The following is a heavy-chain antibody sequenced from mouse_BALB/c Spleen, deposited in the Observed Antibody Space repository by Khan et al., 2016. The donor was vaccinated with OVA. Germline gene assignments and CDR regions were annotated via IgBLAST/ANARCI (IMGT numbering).Heavy chain of an antibody. CDR3: TILENI. CDR2: IWAGGST. CDR1: GLSLTSYG. J-gene: IGHJ2*01. D-gene: IGHD1-3*01. Sequence: QVQLKVLGPGLVASSQSLFITCTVSGLSLTSYGVHWVRQPPGKGLEWLGVIWAGGSTNYNSALMSRLSISKDNSKSQVFLKMNSLQTDDTAMYYCTILENIWGQGTTRTVSS. V-gene: IGHV2-9*02.